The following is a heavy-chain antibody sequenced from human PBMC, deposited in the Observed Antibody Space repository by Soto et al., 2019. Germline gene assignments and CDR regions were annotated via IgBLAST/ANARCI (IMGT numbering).Heavy chain of an antibody. V-gene: IGHV3-7*01. CDR3: RRTHRVGRVDY. Sequence: ESGGGLVRPGGSLRLSCAASGFTFSDYWMSWVRQAPGKGLEWVANIQQDGSEKHYVDSVRGRFTISRDNAKNSVYLQMNSLTADDTAVYYCRRTHRVGRVDYWGQGTLATVSS. CDR2: IQQDGSEK. CDR1: GFTFSDYW. J-gene: IGHJ4*02.